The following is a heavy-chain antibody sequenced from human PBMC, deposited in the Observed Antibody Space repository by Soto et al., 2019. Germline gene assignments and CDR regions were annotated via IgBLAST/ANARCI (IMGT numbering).Heavy chain of an antibody. D-gene: IGHD6-6*01. V-gene: IGHV1-18*04. Sequence: ASVKVSCKASGYTFTSYGISWVRQAPGQGLEWMGWISAYNGNTNYAQKLQGRVTMTTDTSTSTAYMELRSLRSDDTAVYYCAREGLQLVGYYYYGMAVWGQGTTVTVSS. CDR2: ISAYNGNT. CDR3: AREGLQLVGYYYYGMAV. J-gene: IGHJ6*02. CDR1: GYTFTSYG.